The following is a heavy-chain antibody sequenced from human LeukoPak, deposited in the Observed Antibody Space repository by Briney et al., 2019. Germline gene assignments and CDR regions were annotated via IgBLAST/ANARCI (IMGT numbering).Heavy chain of an antibody. CDR3: ARTTLVGYSDY. CDR1: GGSISSSSYY. V-gene: IGHV4-39*07. Sequence: SETLSLTCTVSGGSISSSSYYWGWIRQPPGKGLEWIGSIYYSGNTYYNPSLKSRVTISVDTSKNQFSLKLSSVTAADTAVYYCARTTLVGYSDYWGQGTLVTVSS. J-gene: IGHJ4*02. CDR2: IYYSGNT. D-gene: IGHD2-8*02.